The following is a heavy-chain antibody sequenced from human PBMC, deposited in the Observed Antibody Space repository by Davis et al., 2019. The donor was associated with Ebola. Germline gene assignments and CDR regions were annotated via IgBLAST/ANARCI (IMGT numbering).Heavy chain of an antibody. CDR3: AHMLGLINWFDP. CDR1: GFSLSISGVG. D-gene: IGHD2/OR15-2a*01. CDR2: IYWDADK. V-gene: IGHV2-5*02. Sequence: SGPTLVKPTQTLTLTCTFSGFSLSISGVGVGWIRQPPGKALEWLALIYWDADKRYSPSLKSRLTITKDTSKNQVVLTMTNMDPVDTATYYCAHMLGLINWFDPWGQGTLVTVSS. J-gene: IGHJ5*02.